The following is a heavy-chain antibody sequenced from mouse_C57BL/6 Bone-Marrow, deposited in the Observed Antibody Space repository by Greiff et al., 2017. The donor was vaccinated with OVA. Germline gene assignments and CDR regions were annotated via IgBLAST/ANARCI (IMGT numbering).Heavy chain of an antibody. CDR1: GYTFTSYG. D-gene: IGHD3-2*02. CDR2: IYPRSGNT. J-gene: IGHJ2*01. Sequence: QVQLQQSGAELARPGASVKLSCKASGYTFTSYGISWVKQRTGQGLEWIGEIYPRSGNTYYNEKFKGKATLTADKSSSTAYMELRSLTSEDSAVYFCARDSSGYVGNCFDYWGQGTTLTVSS. CDR3: ARDSSGYVGNCFDY. V-gene: IGHV1-81*01.